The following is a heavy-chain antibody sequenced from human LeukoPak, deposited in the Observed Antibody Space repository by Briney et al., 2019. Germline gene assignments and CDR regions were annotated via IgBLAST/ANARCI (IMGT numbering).Heavy chain of an antibody. CDR3: ARGVPYYYDNSGYPFDY. CDR1: GCSISSYY. D-gene: IGHD3-22*01. CDR2: IYYSGST. Sequence: PSETLSLTCTVSGCSISSYYWNWIRQPPGKGLEWIGYIYYSGSTNYNPSLKSRVTISVDTSKNQFSLKLSSVTAADTAVYYCARGVPYYYDNSGYPFDYWGQGTLVTVSS. J-gene: IGHJ4*02. V-gene: IGHV4-59*01.